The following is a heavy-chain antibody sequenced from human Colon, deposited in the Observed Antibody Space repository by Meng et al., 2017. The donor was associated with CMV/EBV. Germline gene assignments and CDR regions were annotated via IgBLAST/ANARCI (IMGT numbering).Heavy chain of an antibody. CDR3: ARDVLWGSSSTYFDS. CDR2: ISPALGIA. J-gene: IGHJ4*02. V-gene: IGHV1-69*04. Sequence: AAKVFCKASGGTSRSYSISWVRQAPGQRLEWMGRISPALGIASYAQKFPDRVTITADISTSTAYMELTTLRSDDTAVYYCARDVLWGSSSTYFDSWGQGTLVTVSS. CDR1: GGTSRSYS. D-gene: IGHD6-6*01.